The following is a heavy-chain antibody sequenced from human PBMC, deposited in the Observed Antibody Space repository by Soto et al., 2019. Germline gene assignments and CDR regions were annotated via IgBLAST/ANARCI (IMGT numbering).Heavy chain of an antibody. Sequence: QVQLQQWGAGLLKPSETLSLTCAVYGGSFSGYYWSWIRQPPGKGLEWIGELNQSGSTNYNPSLKSRVTISVDTFKNQFSLKMSSVTAADTAVYYCARGGRYFDWLAERGPKINWFVPWGQGTMVTVSS. D-gene: IGHD3-9*01. CDR3: ARGGRYFDWLAERGPKINWFVP. J-gene: IGHJ5*02. CDR1: GGSFSGYY. V-gene: IGHV4-34*01. CDR2: LNQSGST.